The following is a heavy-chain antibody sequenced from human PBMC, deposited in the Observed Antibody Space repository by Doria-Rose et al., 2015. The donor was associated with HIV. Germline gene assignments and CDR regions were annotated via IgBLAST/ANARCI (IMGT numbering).Heavy chain of an antibody. J-gene: IGHJ4*02. D-gene: IGHD1-26*01. CDR1: GGSISHYY. V-gene: IGHV4-59*01. CDR3: ARVLSGTYDY. Sequence: QVQLQESGPGLVKPSETLSLTCSVSGGSISHYYWSWIRQHPGKGLEYIGDIFYTGSTNYSPSLKSRVSISIDMSKNKFSLGLSSVTAADTAVYYCARVLSGTYDYWGQGTLVTVSS. CDR2: IFYTGST.